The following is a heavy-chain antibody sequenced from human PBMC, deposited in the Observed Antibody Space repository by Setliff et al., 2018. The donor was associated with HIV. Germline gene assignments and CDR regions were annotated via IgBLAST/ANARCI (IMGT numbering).Heavy chain of an antibody. CDR2: INPSGGST. Sequence: ASVKVSCKASGYTFTSYYIHWVRQAPGQGLEWMGRINPSGGSTSYAQKFQGRVTMTRDTSTSTVYMELSSLRSEDTAMYYCARDGPLEGSYRYYYYYMDVWGKGTTVTVSS. V-gene: IGHV1-46*01. D-gene: IGHD3-10*01. CDR3: ARDGPLEGSYRYYYYYMDV. J-gene: IGHJ6*03. CDR1: GYTFTSYY.